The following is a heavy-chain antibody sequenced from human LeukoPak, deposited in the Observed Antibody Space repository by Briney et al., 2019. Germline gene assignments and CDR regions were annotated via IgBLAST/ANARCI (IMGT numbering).Heavy chain of an antibody. CDR3: ARQTPVDTAMVTSMDY. V-gene: IGHV5-51*01. J-gene: IGHJ4*02. CDR1: GYSFTSYW. Sequence: GESLKISCKGSGYSFTSYWLGSVRQMPGKGLEWMGIIYPGDSDTRYSPSFQGQVTISADKSICTAYLQWSSLKASDTAMYYCARQTPVDTAMVTSMDYWGQGTLVTVSS. CDR2: IYPGDSDT. D-gene: IGHD5-18*01.